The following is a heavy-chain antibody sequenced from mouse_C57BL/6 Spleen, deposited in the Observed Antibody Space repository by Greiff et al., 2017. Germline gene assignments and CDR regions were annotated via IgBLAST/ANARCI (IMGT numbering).Heavy chain of an antibody. D-gene: IGHD2-4*01. V-gene: IGHV1-7*01. CDR2: INPSSGYT. Sequence: QLKQSGAELAKPGASVKLSCKASGYTFTSYWMHWVKQRPGQGLEWIGYINPSSGYTKYNQKFKDKAKLTADKSSSTAYMQLSSLTYEDSAVYYCARKDYDEGFAYWGQGTLVTVSA. CDR1: GYTFTSYW. J-gene: IGHJ3*01. CDR3: ARKDYDEGFAY.